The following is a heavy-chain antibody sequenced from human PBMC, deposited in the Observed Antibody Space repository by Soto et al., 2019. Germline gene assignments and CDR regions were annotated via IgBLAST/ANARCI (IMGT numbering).Heavy chain of an antibody. CDR3: ARGTGGYSYGIDELDY. J-gene: IGHJ4*02. CDR2: INPSGGST. V-gene: IGHV1-46*03. Sequence: ASVKVSCKASGYTFTSYYMHWVRQAPGQGLEWMGIINPSGGSTSYAQKFQGRVTMTRDTSTSAVYMELSSLGSEDTAVYYCARGTGGYSYGIDELDYWGQGTLVTVSS. CDR1: GYTFTSYY. D-gene: IGHD5-18*01.